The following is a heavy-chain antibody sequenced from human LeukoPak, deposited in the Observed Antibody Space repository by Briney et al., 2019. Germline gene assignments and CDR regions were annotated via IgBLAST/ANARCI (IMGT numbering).Heavy chain of an antibody. CDR2: IKQDGSEK. D-gene: IGHD3-10*01. J-gene: IGHJ5*02. CDR1: GFTFSTYW. Sequence: GGSLRLSCAASGFTFSTYWMTWVRQAPGKGLEWVTNIKQDGSEKYYVDSVKGRSTISRDNAKTSLFLQMNSLRPEDTAVYYCVRGSSGTAVRGISWAWFDPWGQGTLVTVSS. CDR3: VRGSSGTAVRGISWAWFDP. V-gene: IGHV3-7*05.